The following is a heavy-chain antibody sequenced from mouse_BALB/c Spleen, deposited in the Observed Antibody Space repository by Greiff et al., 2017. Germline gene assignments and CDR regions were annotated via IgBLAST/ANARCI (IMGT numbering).Heavy chain of an antibody. CDR1: GFTFNTYA. CDR3: VRGGGYDYAMDY. Sequence: EVQLVESGGGLVQPKGSLKLSCAASGFTFNTYAMNWVRQAPGKGLEWVARIRSKSNNYATYYADSVKDRFTISRDDSQSMLYLQMNNLKTEDTAMYYCVRGGGYDYAMDYWGQGTSVTVSS. CDR2: IRSKSNNYAT. J-gene: IGHJ4*01. V-gene: IGHV10-1*02. D-gene: IGHD2-14*01.